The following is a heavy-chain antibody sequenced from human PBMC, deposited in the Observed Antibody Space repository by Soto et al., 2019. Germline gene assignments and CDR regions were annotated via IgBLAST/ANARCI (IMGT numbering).Heavy chain of an antibody. CDR2: INYSGTT. D-gene: IGHD3-10*01. CDR1: GGSISSGAYY. V-gene: IGHV4-31*03. CDR3: ARVSGIAFDV. Sequence: QVQLQESGPGLVKSSQTLSLTCTVSGGSISSGAYYWSWIRQHPGKDLEWIGYINYSGTTYLRPSRQGRGTMSGDTSKNQFSLRLRSVTAADPAVYFCARVSGIAFDVWGQGTMVSVSS. J-gene: IGHJ3*01.